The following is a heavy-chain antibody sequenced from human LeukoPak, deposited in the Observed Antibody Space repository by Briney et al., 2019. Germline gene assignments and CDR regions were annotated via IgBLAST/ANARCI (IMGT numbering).Heavy chain of an antibody. CDR3: ARGDQEFDY. Sequence: SETLSLTCTVSGGSISSHYWSWIRQPPAKGLEWIGYVYASGDYNSGINTYNPSLESRVTITVDTSKNQFALRLTSLTAADTAVYYCARGDQEFDYWGQGTRVTVSS. J-gene: IGHJ4*02. CDR2: VYASGDYNSGIN. CDR1: GGSISSHY. V-gene: IGHV4-59*11.